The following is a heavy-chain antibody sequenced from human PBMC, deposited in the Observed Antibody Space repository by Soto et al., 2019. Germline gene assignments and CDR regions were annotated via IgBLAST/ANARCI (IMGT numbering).Heavy chain of an antibody. CDR1: GFTFGDYA. J-gene: IGHJ4*02. CDR2: IRSKAYGGTT. D-gene: IGHD3-22*01. V-gene: IGHV3-49*03. Sequence: GGSLRLSCTASGFTFGDYAMSWFRQAPGKGLEWVGFIRSKAYGGTTEYAASVKGRFTISRDDSKSIAYLQMNSLKTEETAVYYCTRFNGGVYDSSADPFFDYWGQGTLVTVSS. CDR3: TRFNGGVYDSSADPFFDY.